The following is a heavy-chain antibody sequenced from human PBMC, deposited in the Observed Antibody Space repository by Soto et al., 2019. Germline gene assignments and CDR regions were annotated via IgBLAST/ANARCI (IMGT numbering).Heavy chain of an antibody. J-gene: IGHJ5*02. D-gene: IGHD5-12*01. CDR2: ISYSGTS. CDR3: ARGRGYSYGLDP. V-gene: IGHV4-30-4*01. CDR1: GDSISSVYNC. Sequence: SETLSLTCTVSGDSISSVYNCWSWIRQHPGEGLEGIGFISYSGTSSYSPSLKSRLAISLDTSKNQFSLSLTSVTAADTAVYYCARGRGYSYGLDPWGQGTLVTVSS.